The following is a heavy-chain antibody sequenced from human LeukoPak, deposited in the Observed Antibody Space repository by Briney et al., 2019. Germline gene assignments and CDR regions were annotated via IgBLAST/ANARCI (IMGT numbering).Heavy chain of an antibody. J-gene: IGHJ5*02. Sequence: SVTVSFKASGFTFPNSAMQWVRQARGQRLEWIGWIVLGAGNTVYSHKFHDRVTITRDVSTNTAYMELDSLGSEDTAVYYCAAQRGASLHDFWSTRLFDPWGQGTLVTVSP. D-gene: IGHD3-3*01. CDR3: AAQRGASLHDFWSTRLFDP. V-gene: IGHV1-58*02. CDR1: GFTFPNSA. CDR2: IVLGAGNT.